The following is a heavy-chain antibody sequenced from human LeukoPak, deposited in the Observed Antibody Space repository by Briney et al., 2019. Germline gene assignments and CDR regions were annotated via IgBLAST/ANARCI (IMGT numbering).Heavy chain of an antibody. CDR2: VYASGDYNSGIN. CDR3: ARLKETDFDY. CDR1: GTSINTYS. J-gene: IGHJ4*02. Sequence: SETLSLTCTVSGTSINTYSWSWIRQTPGKGLEWIGYVYASGDYNSGINTYNPSLESRVTISVDTSKNQFSLKLSSVTAADTAVYYCARLKETDFDYWGQGTLVTVSS. V-gene: IGHV4-59*08.